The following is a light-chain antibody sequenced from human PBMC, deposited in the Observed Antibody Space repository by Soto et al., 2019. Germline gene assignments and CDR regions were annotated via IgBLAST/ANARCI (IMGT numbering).Light chain of an antibody. CDR3: QQRSNWPPIT. J-gene: IGKJ5*01. V-gene: IGKV3-11*01. Sequence: PGERATLSCRASQSIRSERLAWYQQKPGQAPRLVIFDASSRASGIPERFSGSGFGTDFTLTISSLEPEDAAVYYCQQRSNWPPITFGQGTRLEIK. CDR2: DAS. CDR1: QSIRSER.